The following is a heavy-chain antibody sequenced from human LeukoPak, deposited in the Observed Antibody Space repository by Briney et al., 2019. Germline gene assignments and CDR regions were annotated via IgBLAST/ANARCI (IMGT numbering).Heavy chain of an antibody. CDR2: INPSGGST. D-gene: IGHD4-17*01. CDR3: ARESGGDYFDY. J-gene: IGHJ4*02. V-gene: IGHV1-46*01. Sequence: ASVKVSCKASGYTFTSYYMHWVRQAPGQGLEWMGIINPSGGSTSYAQKFQGRVTMTRDTSTSTAYMELRSLRSDDTAVYYCARESGGDYFDYWGQGTLVTVSS. CDR1: GYTFTSYY.